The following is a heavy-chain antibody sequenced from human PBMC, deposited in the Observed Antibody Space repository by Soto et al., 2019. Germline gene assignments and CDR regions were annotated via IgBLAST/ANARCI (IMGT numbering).Heavy chain of an antibody. J-gene: IGHJ5*02. Sequence: TSETLSLTCAVYGGSFSGYYWSWIRQPPGKGLEWIGEINHSGSTNYNPSIKSRVTISVDTSKNQFSLKLSSVTAADTAVYYCAMTGQLLTTGSNWFDPCGQGTLVTVSS. CDR2: INHSGST. CDR3: AMTGQLLTTGSNWFDP. D-gene: IGHD2-2*01. V-gene: IGHV4-34*01. CDR1: GGSFSGYY.